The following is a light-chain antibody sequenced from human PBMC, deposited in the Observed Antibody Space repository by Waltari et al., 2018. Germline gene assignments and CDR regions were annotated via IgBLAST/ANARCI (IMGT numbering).Light chain of an antibody. CDR2: DVS. V-gene: IGLV2-23*02. Sequence: QSALTQPASVSGSPGQSITISCTGTSSDVGGYNYVSWYQQHPGKAPKLMIYDVSKRPSGVSNRFSGSKSGNTASLTISGLQAEDEADYYCCSYAGSSLFGGGTKLTVL. CDR1: SSDVGGYNY. CDR3: CSYAGSSL. J-gene: IGLJ2*01.